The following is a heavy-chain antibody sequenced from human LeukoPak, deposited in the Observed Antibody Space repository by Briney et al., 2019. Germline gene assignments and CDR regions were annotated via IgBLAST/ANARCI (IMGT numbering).Heavy chain of an antibody. CDR3: AQDHTTNNLGDDY. D-gene: IGHD3-16*01. CDR2: ISYDGSNK. J-gene: IGHJ4*02. V-gene: IGHV3-30-3*01. CDR1: GFTFSSYA. Sequence: GGSLRLSCAASGFTFSSYAMHWVRQAPGKGLEWVAVISYDGSNKYYADSVKGRFTFSRDNSQNTLFLQMNSLRAEDTAVYYCAQDHTTNNLGDDYWGQGTLVTVSS.